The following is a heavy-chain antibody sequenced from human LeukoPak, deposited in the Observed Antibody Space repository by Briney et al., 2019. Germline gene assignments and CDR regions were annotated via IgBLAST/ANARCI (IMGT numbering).Heavy chain of an antibody. V-gene: IGHV3-30*01. CDR1: GFTFSSYA. CDR2: ISYDGSNK. J-gene: IGHJ4*02. D-gene: IGHD1-26*01. Sequence: PGRSLRLSCAASGFTFSSYAMHWVRQAPGKGLEWVAVISYDGSNKYYADSVKGRFTISRDNSKNTLYLQMNSLRAEDTAVYYCARVVRGSYFDYWGQGTLVTVSS. CDR3: ARVVRGSYFDY.